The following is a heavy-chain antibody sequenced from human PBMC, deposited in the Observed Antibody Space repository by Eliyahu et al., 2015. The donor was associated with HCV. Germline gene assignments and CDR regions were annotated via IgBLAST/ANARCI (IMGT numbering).Heavy chain of an antibody. J-gene: IGHJ4*02. CDR2: INHSGST. V-gene: IGHV4-34*01. Sequence: QVQLQQWGAGLLKPSETLSLTCAVYGGSFSGYYWSWIRQPPGKGLEWIGEINHSGSTNYNPSLKSRVTISVDTSKNQFSLKLSSVTAADTAVYYCARLGYCTNGVCYTGRKDYWGQGTLVTVSS. D-gene: IGHD2-8*01. CDR1: GGSFSGYY. CDR3: ARLGYCTNGVCYTGRKDY.